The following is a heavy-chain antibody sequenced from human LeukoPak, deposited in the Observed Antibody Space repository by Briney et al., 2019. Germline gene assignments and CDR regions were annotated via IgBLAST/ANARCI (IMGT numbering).Heavy chain of an antibody. CDR2: IYYTGVA. J-gene: IGHJ5*02. D-gene: IGHD4-23*01. CDR1: GGYIITSGHY. CDR3: ARERSSSGGHSWFDP. Sequence: PSETLSLTCTVSGGYIITSGHYWGWIRQPPGKGLEWIGSIYYTGVASTNPFFRSRMSISVDTSKNQFSLNLTSVTAADAAVYYCARERSSSGGHSWFDPWGQGTLVTVSS. V-gene: IGHV4-39*07.